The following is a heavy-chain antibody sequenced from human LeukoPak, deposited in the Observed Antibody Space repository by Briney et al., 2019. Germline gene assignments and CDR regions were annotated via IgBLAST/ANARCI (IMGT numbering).Heavy chain of an antibody. J-gene: IGHJ4*02. Sequence: PSETLSLTCTVSGGSISSGSYYWSWIRQPAGKGLEWIRRIYTSGSTNYNPSLKSRVTISVDTSKNQFSLKLSSVTAADTAVYYCARDGGDGYTSYDTGFDYWGQGTLVTVSS. CDR1: GGSISSGSYY. V-gene: IGHV4-61*02. CDR3: ARDGGDGYTSYDTGFDY. CDR2: IYTSGST. D-gene: IGHD5-24*01.